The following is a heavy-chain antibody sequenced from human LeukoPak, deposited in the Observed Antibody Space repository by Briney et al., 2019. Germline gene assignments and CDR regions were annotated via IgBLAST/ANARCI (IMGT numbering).Heavy chain of an antibody. V-gene: IGHV3-30*02. Sequence: GGSLRLSCAASGFAASGFTFSTFGMHWVRQAPGKGLERVAFIRYDGSNKYYADSVKGRFTISRDNAKNSLYLQMNSLRAEDTAVYYCARAYYGSGSYYVDYWGQGTLVIVSS. CDR1: GFTFSTFG. CDR3: ARAYYGSGSYYVDY. J-gene: IGHJ4*02. CDR2: IRYDGSNK. D-gene: IGHD3-10*01.